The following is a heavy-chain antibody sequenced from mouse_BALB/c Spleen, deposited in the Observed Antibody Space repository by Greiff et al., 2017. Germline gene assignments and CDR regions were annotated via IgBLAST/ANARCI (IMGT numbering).Heavy chain of an antibody. J-gene: IGHJ1*01. CDR2: IYPGNSDT. Sequence: EVKLQESGTVLARPGASVKMSCKASGYSFTSYWMHWVKQRPGQGLEWIGAIYPGNSDTSYNQKFKGKAKLTAVTSASTAYMELSSLTNEDSAVYYCTRWDYGSSYGGNWYFDGWGAGTTVTVSS. V-gene: IGHV1-5*01. CDR1: GYSFTSYW. CDR3: TRWDYGSSYGGNWYFDG. D-gene: IGHD1-1*01.